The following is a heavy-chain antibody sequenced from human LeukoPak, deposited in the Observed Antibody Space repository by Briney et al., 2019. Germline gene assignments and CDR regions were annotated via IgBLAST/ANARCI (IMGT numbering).Heavy chain of an antibody. CDR2: ITGSDSST. Sequence: PGGSLRLSCAASGFPFSTYAMSWVRQAPGKGLEWVSGITGSDSSTYYADSVRGQFTISRDNSKNTLYLQMNSLRGDDTAVYYCAKGATPFDYGGNSVYWGQGTLVTVSS. V-gene: IGHV3-23*01. CDR1: GFPFSTYA. D-gene: IGHD4-23*01. J-gene: IGHJ4*02. CDR3: AKGATPFDYGGNSVY.